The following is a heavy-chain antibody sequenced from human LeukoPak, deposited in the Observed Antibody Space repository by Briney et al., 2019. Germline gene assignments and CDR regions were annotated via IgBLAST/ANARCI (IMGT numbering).Heavy chain of an antibody. CDR3: AERYCSSTSCDSYYFDY. Sequence: ASVKVSCKASGYTFTGYYMHWVRQAPGQGLEWMGWINPNSGGTNYAQKFQGRVTVTRDTSISTAYMELSRLRSDDTAVYYCAERYCSSTSCDSYYFDYWGQGTLVTVSS. CDR2: INPNSGGT. D-gene: IGHD2-2*01. V-gene: IGHV1-2*02. J-gene: IGHJ4*02. CDR1: GYTFTGYY.